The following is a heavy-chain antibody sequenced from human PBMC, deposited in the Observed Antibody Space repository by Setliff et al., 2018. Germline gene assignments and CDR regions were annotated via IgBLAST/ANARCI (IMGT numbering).Heavy chain of an antibody. CDR3: AKDLGNTYGRENFFDS. V-gene: IGHV3-21*01. CDR2: ISSSSSYI. Sequence: GGSLRLSCAASGFTFSSYSMNWVRQAPGKGLEWVSSISSSSSYIYYADSVKGRFTISRDNAKNTLYLQMNRLRAEDTAVYYCAKDLGNTYGRENFFDSWGQGTQVTVSS. D-gene: IGHD5-18*01. J-gene: IGHJ4*02. CDR1: GFTFSSYS.